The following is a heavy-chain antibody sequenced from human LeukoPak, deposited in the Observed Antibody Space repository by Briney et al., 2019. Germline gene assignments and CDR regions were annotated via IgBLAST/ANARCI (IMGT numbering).Heavy chain of an antibody. D-gene: IGHD3-16*01. V-gene: IGHV3-49*04. CDR2: IRSKAYGGTT. J-gene: IGHJ4*02. CDR1: GFTFSNAW. Sequence: PGGSLRLSCAASGFTFSNAWMSWVRQAPGKGLEWVGFIRSKAYGGTTEYPASVKGRFTISRDDSKSIAYLQMNSLKTEDTAVYYCTRDKGGGPLDYWGQGTLVTVSS. CDR3: TRDKGGGPLDY.